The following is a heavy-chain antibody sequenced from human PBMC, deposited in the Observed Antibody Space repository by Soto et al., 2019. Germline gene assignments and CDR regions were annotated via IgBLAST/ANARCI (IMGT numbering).Heavy chain of an antibody. CDR3: ARHTAMVPGEF. V-gene: IGHV1-8*01. J-gene: IGHJ4*02. D-gene: IGHD5-18*01. CDR2: MNPNSGKA. CDR1: GYTFTSYD. Sequence: QVQLVQSGAEVTKPGASVKVSCKASGYTFTSYDITWVRQATGQRRERMGWMNPNSGKAGYAEKFQGRVTMTRDTSISTAYMELSGLTSVDTAVYYCARHTAMVPGEFWGQGTLVTVS.